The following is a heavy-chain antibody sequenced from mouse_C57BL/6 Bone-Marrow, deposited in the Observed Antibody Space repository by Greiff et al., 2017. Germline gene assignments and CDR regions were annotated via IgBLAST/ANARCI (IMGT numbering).Heavy chain of an antibody. J-gene: IGHJ2*01. Sequence: EVKLVESGGGLVQPGGSLKLSCAASGFTFSDYYMYWVRQTPEKRLEWVAYISNGGGSTYYPDTVKGRFTISRDNAKNTLYLQMSRLKSEDTAMYYCARRDYDALLDYWGQGTTLTVSS. CDR1: GFTFSDYY. V-gene: IGHV5-12*01. CDR3: ARRDYDALLDY. D-gene: IGHD2-4*01. CDR2: ISNGGGST.